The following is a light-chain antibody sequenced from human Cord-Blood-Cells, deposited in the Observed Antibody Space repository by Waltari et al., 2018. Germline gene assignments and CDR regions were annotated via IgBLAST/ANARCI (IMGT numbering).Light chain of an antibody. CDR3: QQYNNWPLT. V-gene: IGKV3-15*01. Sequence: EIAFTQSPATLPVSPGERATLSCRASQSVSRNLAWYQQKPGQAPRLLIYGASTRATGIPARFSGSGSGTEFTLTISSLQSEDFAVYYCQQYNNWPLTFGGGTKVEIK. J-gene: IGKJ4*01. CDR2: GAS. CDR1: QSVSRN.